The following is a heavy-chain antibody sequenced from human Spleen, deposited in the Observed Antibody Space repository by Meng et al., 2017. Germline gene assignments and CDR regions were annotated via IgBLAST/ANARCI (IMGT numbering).Heavy chain of an antibody. Sequence: QGQLLQSGAEVKKPGASVKVSCKASGYTFNIYDINWVRQATGQGLEWMGWVNPHSAKTGYAQKFQGRVTITRNTSITTAYMELSSLRSEDTAVYYCATGNYYNSFDYWGQGTLVTVSS. CDR1: GYTFNIYD. CDR2: VNPHSAKT. V-gene: IGHV1-8*03. D-gene: IGHD3-22*01. J-gene: IGHJ4*02. CDR3: ATGNYYNSFDY.